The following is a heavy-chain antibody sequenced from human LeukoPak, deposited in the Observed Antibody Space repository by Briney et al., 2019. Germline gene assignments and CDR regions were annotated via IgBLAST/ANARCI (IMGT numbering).Heavy chain of an antibody. D-gene: IGHD2-15*01. Sequence: GGSLRLSCAASGFTFDDYTMHWVRQAPGKGLEWVSLISWDGGSTYYADSVKGRFTISRDNSKNSLYLQMNSLRTEDTALYYCAKDKGGWQAARGMDVWGQGTTVTVSS. CDR1: GFTFDDYT. CDR3: AKDKGGWQAARGMDV. V-gene: IGHV3-43*01. CDR2: ISWDGGST. J-gene: IGHJ6*02.